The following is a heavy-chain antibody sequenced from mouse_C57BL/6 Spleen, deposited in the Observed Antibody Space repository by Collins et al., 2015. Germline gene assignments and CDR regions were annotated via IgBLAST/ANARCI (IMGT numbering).Heavy chain of an antibody. CDR3: ATSQDWYFDV. V-gene: IGHV1-61*01. J-gene: IGHJ1*03. CDR2: IYPSDSET. CDR1: GYTFTSYW. Sequence: QVQLQQPGAELVRPGSSVKLSCRASGYTFTSYWMDWVKQRPGQGLEWIGNIYPSDSETHYNQKFKDKATLTVDKSSSTAYMQLSSLTSEESAVYYCATSQDWYFDVWGTGTTVTVSS.